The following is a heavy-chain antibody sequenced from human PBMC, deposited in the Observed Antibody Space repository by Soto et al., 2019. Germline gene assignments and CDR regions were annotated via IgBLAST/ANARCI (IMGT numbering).Heavy chain of an antibody. CDR1: GGSCGGYD. CDR3: AADQLLFGYYFAY. CDR2: INHSGST. D-gene: IGHD2-2*01. J-gene: IGHJ4*02. V-gene: IGHV4-34*01. Sequence: SETLCLRCAVEGGSCGGYDGSWIRQPPGKGLEWIGEINHSGSTNYNPSLKSRVTISVDTSKNQFSLKLSSLRSEDTAVYYCAADQLLFGYYFAYWGQGTLVTVS.